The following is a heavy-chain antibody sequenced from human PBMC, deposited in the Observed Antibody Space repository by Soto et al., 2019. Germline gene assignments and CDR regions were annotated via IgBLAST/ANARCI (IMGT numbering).Heavy chain of an antibody. J-gene: IGHJ6*04. CDR3: ARPLVAPVAGPSYYGRDV. V-gene: IGHV3-33*01. CDR1: GFTFNSYG. Sequence: QIQLVESGGGVVQPGRSLRLSCAASGFTFNSYGFNWVRQAPGKGLEWVAVIWYDGNTKYYADSVRGRFTISRDNLKNTLYLQMNSLTAEDTAVYYCARPLVAPVAGPSYYGRDVWGKGTTVTVSS. D-gene: IGHD6-19*01. CDR2: IWYDGNTK.